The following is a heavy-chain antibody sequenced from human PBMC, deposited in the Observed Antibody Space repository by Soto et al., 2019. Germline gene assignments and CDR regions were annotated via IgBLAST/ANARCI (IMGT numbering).Heavy chain of an antibody. Sequence: GGSLRLSCAASGFTFSSYWIHWVRQAPGKGLVWVSRINSDGSSTSYADSVKGRFTISRDNAKNTLYLQMNSLRAEDTAVYYCARVSAAAHNWFDPWGQGTLVTVSS. CDR3: ARVSAAAHNWFDP. D-gene: IGHD6-13*01. CDR1: GFTFSSYW. CDR2: INSDGSST. V-gene: IGHV3-74*01. J-gene: IGHJ5*02.